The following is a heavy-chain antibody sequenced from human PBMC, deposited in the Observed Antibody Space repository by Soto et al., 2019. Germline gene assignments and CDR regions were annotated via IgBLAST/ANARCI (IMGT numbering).Heavy chain of an antibody. J-gene: IGHJ5*02. D-gene: IGHD3-10*01. V-gene: IGHV4-31*03. CDR1: GGSISSGGYY. CDR3: ARERQLNINSPGRWFGP. Sequence: SETLSLTCTVSGGSISSGGYYWSWIRQYPGKGLEWIGNIFYSGTTSYNPSLKSRVAISVDTSKNQFSLKLSSVTAADTAVYYCARERQLNINSPGRWFGPCGQGTLVTVSS. CDR2: IFYSGTT.